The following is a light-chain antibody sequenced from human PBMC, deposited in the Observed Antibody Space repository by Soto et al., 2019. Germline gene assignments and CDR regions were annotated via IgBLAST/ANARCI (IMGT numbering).Light chain of an antibody. CDR2: EVS. J-gene: IGLJ1*01. V-gene: IGLV2-14*03. CDR1: SSDVGGYNF. Sequence: QSALTQPASVFGSPGQSITFSCTGTSSDVGGYNFVSWYQQHPGKAPKLMINEVSSRPSGVSNRFSGSKSGNTASLTISGLQPEDEADYYCSSYTTSTTVVFGTGTKVTVL. CDR3: SSYTTSTTVV.